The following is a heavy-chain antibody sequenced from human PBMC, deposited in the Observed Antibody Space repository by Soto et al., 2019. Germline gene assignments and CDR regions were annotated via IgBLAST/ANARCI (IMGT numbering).Heavy chain of an antibody. CDR3: ASEYCSGGSCYYYGMDV. V-gene: IGHV3-33*01. D-gene: IGHD2-15*01. CDR1: GFTFSNYG. Sequence: QVQLVESGGGVVQPGRSLRLSCAASGFTFSNYGMHWVRQAPGKGLEWVAVIWYDGSNKYYADSVKGRLTISRDNSKNTLYLQMTSLRAEDTAVYYCASEYCSGGSCYYYGMDVWGQGTTVTVSS. CDR2: IWYDGSNK. J-gene: IGHJ6*02.